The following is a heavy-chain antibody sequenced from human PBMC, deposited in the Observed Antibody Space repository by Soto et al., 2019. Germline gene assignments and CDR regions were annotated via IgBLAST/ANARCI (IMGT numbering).Heavy chain of an antibody. Sequence: PGGSLRLSCAASGFAFSSYWMSWVRQAPGKGLEWVANIKQDGSEKYYVDSVKGRFTISRDNAKNSLYLQMNSLRAEDTAVYYCARDLGGFGESTTDFDYGGQGTLFPV. CDR1: GFAFSSYW. CDR2: IKQDGSEK. D-gene: IGHD3-10*01. V-gene: IGHV3-7*01. J-gene: IGHJ4*02. CDR3: ARDLGGFGESTTDFDY.